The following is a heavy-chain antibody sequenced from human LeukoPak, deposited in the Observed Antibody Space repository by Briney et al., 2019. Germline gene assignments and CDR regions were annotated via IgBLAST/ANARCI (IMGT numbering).Heavy chain of an antibody. V-gene: IGHV3-74*01. CDR2: INSDGSST. D-gene: IGHD5-18*01. J-gene: IGHJ4*02. Sequence: GGSLRLSCAASGFTFSSYWMHWVRQAPGKGLVWVSRINSDGSSTSYADSVKGRFTISRDNAKNTLHLQMNSLRAEDTAVYYCARENGYSYGDDFDYWGQGTLVTVSS. CDR3: ARENGYSYGDDFDY. CDR1: GFTFSSYW.